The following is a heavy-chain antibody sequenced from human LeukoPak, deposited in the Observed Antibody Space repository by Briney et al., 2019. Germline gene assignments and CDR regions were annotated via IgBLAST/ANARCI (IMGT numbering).Heavy chain of an antibody. J-gene: IGHJ4*02. Sequence: GGSLGLSCAASGLTLTNYAMSWARQAPGKGLEWVATISSSGTSTDYADSVKGRFTISRDDSKNTLYLQMNSLRADDTALYYCAKGGSSGWNHYFDFWGQGTLVTVSS. D-gene: IGHD6-19*01. CDR1: GLTLTNYA. CDR3: AKGGSSGWNHYFDF. V-gene: IGHV3-23*01. CDR2: ISSSGTST.